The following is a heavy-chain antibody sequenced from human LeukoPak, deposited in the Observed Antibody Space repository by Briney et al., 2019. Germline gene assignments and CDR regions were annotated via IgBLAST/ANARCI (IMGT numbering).Heavy chain of an antibody. D-gene: IGHD3-10*01. J-gene: IGHJ4*02. CDR1: GFTFSDYY. V-gene: IGHV3-11*05. Sequence: GGSLRLSCAASGFTFSDYYMSWIRQAPGKGLEWVSYISSSSSDTNYADSVKGRFTISRDNAKNSLYLQMNSLRAEDTAVYYCARDLEPYYYGSGSFDYWGQGTLVTVSS. CDR2: ISSSSSDT. CDR3: ARDLEPYYYGSGSFDY.